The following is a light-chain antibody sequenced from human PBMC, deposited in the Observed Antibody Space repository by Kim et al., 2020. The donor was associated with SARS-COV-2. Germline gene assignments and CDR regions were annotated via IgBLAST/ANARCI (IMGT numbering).Light chain of an antibody. CDR1: QSVSSY. CDR3: QQRSNWPLIT. CDR2: DAS. J-gene: IGKJ5*01. V-gene: IGKV3-11*01. Sequence: EIVLTQSPATLSLSPGERATLSCRASQSVSSYLAWYQQKPGQAPRLLIYDASNRATGIPARFSGSGSGTDFTLTISSLEPEDFAVYYCQQRSNWPLITFGQGTRREIK.